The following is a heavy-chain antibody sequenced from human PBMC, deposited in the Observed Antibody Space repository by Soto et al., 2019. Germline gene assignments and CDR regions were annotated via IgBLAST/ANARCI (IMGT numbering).Heavy chain of an antibody. J-gene: IGHJ4*02. Sequence: QVQLVQSGTEVKKPGASVKVSCKASGYTFSRYAIHWVRQAPGQRLEWMGWIDAGNGNTKYSEQFQGRVTISRDTSASTAYMELSSLRSDDTAVYYCARDHYTSGWGDSWGQGTLVTVSS. CDR1: GYTFSRYA. D-gene: IGHD6-19*01. V-gene: IGHV1-3*01. CDR3: ARDHYTSGWGDS. CDR2: IDAGNGNT.